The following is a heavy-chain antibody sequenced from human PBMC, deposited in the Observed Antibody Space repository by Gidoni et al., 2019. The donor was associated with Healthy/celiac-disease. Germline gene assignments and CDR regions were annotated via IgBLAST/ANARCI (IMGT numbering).Heavy chain of an antibody. CDR2: IYTSGST. J-gene: IGHJ4*02. CDR1: GGSISSYY. Sequence: QVQLQESCPGLVKPSETLSLTCTVSGGSISSYYWSCIRQPAGKGLEWIGRIYTSGSTNYNPSLKSRVTMSVDTSKNQFSLKLSSVTAADTAVYYCARGRPQTGYSYGLFDYWGQGTLVTVSS. D-gene: IGHD5-18*01. V-gene: IGHV4-4*07. CDR3: ARGRPQTGYSYGLFDY.